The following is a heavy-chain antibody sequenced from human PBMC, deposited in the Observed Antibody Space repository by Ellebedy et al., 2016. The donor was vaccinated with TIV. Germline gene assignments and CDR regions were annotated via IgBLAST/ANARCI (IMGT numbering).Heavy chain of an antibody. CDR2: MNGDNGDT. V-gene: IGHV1-18*01. J-gene: IGHJ4*02. D-gene: IGHD2-15*01. CDR1: TYTFAIDA. CDR3: ARHRVAAPGSWIDN. Sequence: ASVKVSCXASTYTFAIDALSWVRQAPGQGLEWMGWMNGDNGDTNYAQKFHGRVTMARDTSTGTPYMELRSLQSDDTAVYFCARHRVAAPGSWIDNWGQGTLITVSS.